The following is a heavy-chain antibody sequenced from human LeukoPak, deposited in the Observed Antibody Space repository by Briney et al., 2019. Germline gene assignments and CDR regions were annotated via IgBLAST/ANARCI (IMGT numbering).Heavy chain of an antibody. V-gene: IGHV1-69*13. CDR3: ARDGSGSYSFDY. J-gene: IGHJ4*02. CDR2: IIPIFGTA. D-gene: IGHD3-10*01. Sequence: SVKVSCKASGGTFSSYAISWVRQAPGQGLEWMGGIIPIFGTANYAQKFQGRVTITADESTSTAYMELSSLRSEDTAVYYCARDGSGSYSFDYWGQGTLVTVTS. CDR1: GGTFSSYA.